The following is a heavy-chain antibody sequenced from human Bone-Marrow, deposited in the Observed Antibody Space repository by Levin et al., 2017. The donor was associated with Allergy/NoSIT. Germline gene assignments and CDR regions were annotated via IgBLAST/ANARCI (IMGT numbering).Heavy chain of an antibody. Sequence: GGSLRLSCAASGLTFINAWMCWVRQAPGKGPEWLGRIKSNTEGGTSEYAAPVKGRFTISRDDSRNTVYLQMNSLKADDTGVYYCTTDGRWGYWGQGTVVTVSS. J-gene: IGHJ4*02. CDR1: GLTFINAW. V-gene: IGHV3-15*01. CDR3: TTDGRWGY. CDR2: IKSNTEGGTS. D-gene: IGHD3-16*01.